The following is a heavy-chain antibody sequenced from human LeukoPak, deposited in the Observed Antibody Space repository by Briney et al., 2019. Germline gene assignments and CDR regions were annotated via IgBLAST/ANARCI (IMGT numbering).Heavy chain of an antibody. Sequence: SQTLSLTCTVSGGSISSGGYYWSWIRQPPGKGLEWIGYIYHSGSAYYNPSLKSRVAISVDRSKNQFSLKLSSVTAADTAVYYCARDYSGSYNPWGQGTLVTVSS. CDR3: ARDYSGSYNP. J-gene: IGHJ5*02. D-gene: IGHD1-26*01. CDR1: GGSISSGGYY. CDR2: IYHSGSA. V-gene: IGHV4-30-2*01.